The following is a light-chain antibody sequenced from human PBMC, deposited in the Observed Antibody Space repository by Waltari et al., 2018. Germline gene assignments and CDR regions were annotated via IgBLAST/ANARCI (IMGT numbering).Light chain of an antibody. V-gene: IGKV3-15*01. Sequence: EVVMTQSPATLSVSPGERATLSCRASQGVTINFSWYQQKPGQAPRLPMYPASIRASGLPDRFSGSGSGTAFTITISSLQSEDIAVYYCQKHNDWPRTFGQGTKVEI. CDR3: QKHNDWPRT. CDR1: QGVTIN. CDR2: PAS. J-gene: IGKJ1*01.